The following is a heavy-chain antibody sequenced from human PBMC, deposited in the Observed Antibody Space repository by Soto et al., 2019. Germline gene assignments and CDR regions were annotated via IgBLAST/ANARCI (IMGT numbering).Heavy chain of an antibody. CDR1: GYTFTGYY. CDR2: TNPNSGGT. D-gene: IGHD4-17*01. J-gene: IGHJ6*02. Sequence: QVQLVQSGAEVKKPGASVKVSCKASGYTFTGYYMHWVRQAPGQGLEWMGWTNPNSGGTNYAQKFQGWVTMTRDTSISTAYMELSRLRSDDTAVYYCARGKATVTTYYYYYGMDVWGQGTTVTVSS. CDR3: ARGKATVTTYYYYYGMDV. V-gene: IGHV1-2*04.